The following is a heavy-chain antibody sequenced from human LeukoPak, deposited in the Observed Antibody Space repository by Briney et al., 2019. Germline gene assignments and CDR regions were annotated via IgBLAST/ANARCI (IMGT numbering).Heavy chain of an antibody. CDR3: AKDLWEPREGY. V-gene: IGHV3-23*01. D-gene: IGHD1-26*01. J-gene: IGHJ4*02. Sequence: GGSLRLSCAASGFTFSSYAMSWVRQAPGKGLEWVSAISGSGGSTYYADSVKGRFTISRDNSKNTLYLQMNSLRAEDTAVCYCAKDLWEPREGYWGQGTLVTVSS. CDR1: GFTFSSYA. CDR2: ISGSGGST.